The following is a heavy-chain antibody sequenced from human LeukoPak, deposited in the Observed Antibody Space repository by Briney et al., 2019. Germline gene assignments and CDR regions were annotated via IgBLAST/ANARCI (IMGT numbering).Heavy chain of an antibody. CDR1: GFTFSSYW. CDR2: IKQGGSEK. CDR3: ARDRRYDFWSGYYYYYYYMDV. Sequence: PGGSLRLPCAASGFTFSSYWMSWVRQAPGKGVEGVANIKQGGSEKYYVDPVKGRFTISRDNAKNSLYLQMNSLRAEDTAVYYCARDRRYDFWSGYYYYYYYMDVWGKGTTVTVSS. V-gene: IGHV3-7*01. J-gene: IGHJ6*03. D-gene: IGHD3-3*01.